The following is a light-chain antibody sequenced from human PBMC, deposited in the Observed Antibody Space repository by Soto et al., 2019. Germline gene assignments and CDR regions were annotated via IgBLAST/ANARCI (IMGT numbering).Light chain of an antibody. V-gene: IGKV3-15*01. CDR3: QQDNNWPPT. J-gene: IGKJ2*01. CDR1: QSVSSN. Sequence: EIVMTQSPATLSVSPGERATLSCRASQSVSSNLAWYQQKPGQAPRLLIYGASTRATGIPASFSGSGSGTEFTLTCSSLQSGDFAVYDYQQDNNWPPTFGQGTKLEIK. CDR2: GAS.